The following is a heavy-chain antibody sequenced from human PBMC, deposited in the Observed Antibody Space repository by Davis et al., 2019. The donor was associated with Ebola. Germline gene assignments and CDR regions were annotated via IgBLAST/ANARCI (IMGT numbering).Heavy chain of an antibody. D-gene: IGHD1-1*01. V-gene: IGHV1-46*01. CDR2: INPNDGRT. CDR3: LTTTGMTRYD. CDR1: GYTFTNYY. Sequence: ASVKVSCKASGYTFTNYYMHWVRQAPGQGLEWMGMINPNDGRTIYAQKFQGRVTVTRDTSTTTVYMDLSSLRSEDTAVYYCLTTTGMTRYDWGQGTLVTVS. J-gene: IGHJ4*02.